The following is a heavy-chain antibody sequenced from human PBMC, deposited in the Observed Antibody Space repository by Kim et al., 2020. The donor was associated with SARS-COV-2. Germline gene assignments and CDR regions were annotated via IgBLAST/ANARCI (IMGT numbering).Heavy chain of an antibody. Sequence: GGSLRLSCAASGFTFSSYGMHWVRQAPGKGLEWVAVISYDGSNKYYADSVKGRFTISRDNSKNTLYLQMNSLRAEDTAVYYCAKGRYFDWLSRPDYWGQGTLVTVSS. CDR2: ISYDGSNK. CDR1: GFTFSSYG. D-gene: IGHD3-9*01. CDR3: AKGRYFDWLSRPDY. J-gene: IGHJ4*02. V-gene: IGHV3-30*18.